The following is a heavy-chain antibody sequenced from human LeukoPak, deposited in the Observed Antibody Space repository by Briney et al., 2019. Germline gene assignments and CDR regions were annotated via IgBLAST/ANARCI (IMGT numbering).Heavy chain of an antibody. CDR2: ISSRSSSI. CDR1: GFTFSSYI. D-gene: IGHD1-26*01. V-gene: IGHV3-48*02. J-gene: IGHJ4*02. Sequence: GGSLRLSCAASGFTFSSYIMNWVRQAPGKGLEWVSYISSRSSSIYYADSVKGRFTISRDNAKNSLYLQMNSLRDEDTAVYYCARVRSWYYDYWGQGTLVTVSS. CDR3: ARVRSWYYDY.